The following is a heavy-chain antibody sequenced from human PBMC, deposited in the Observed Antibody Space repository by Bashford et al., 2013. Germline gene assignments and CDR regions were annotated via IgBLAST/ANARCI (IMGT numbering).Heavy chain of an antibody. V-gene: IGHV1-2*04. D-gene: IGHD1-26*01. J-gene: IGHJ6*02. Sequence: ASVKVSCKASGYTFTGYYMHWVRQAPGQGLEWMGWINPNSGGTNYAQKFQGWVTMTRDTSISTAYMELSRLRSDDTAVYYCARAELRLPYYYGMDVWGQGTTVTVSS. CDR2: INPNSGGT. CDR1: GYTFTGYY. CDR3: ARAELRLPYYYGMDV.